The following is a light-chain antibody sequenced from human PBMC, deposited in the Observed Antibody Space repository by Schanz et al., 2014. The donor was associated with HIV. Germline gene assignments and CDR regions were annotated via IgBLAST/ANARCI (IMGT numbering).Light chain of an antibody. V-gene: IGLV2-14*03. Sequence: QFALTQPASVSGSPGQSITISCTGTSDDVGKWNYVAWYQQHPGRAPKVLIYDVRDRPSGVSNRFSGSKSGNTASLTISGLQVEDEADYYCCSYASSGVFGGGTKLTVL. CDR1: SDDVGKWNY. CDR3: CSYASSGV. J-gene: IGLJ3*02. CDR2: DVR.